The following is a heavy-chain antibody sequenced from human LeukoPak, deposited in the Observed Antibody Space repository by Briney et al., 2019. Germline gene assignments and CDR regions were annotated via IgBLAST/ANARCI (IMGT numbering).Heavy chain of an antibody. J-gene: IGHJ3*02. Sequence: SETLSLTCTVSGDSISTYYWSWIRQPPGKGLEWIAYIDYRGSTTYNPSLRSRVTISVDTSRNQFSLKLSSVTAADTAVYYCARSRSGYSYDHAAFEIWGQGTMVTVSS. CDR3: ARSRSGYSYDHAAFEI. D-gene: IGHD5-18*01. CDR1: GDSISTYY. CDR2: IDYRGST. V-gene: IGHV4-59*01.